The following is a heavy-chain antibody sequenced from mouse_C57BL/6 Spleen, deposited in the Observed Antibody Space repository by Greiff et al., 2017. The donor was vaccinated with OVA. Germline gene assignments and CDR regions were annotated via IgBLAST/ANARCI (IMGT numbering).Heavy chain of an antibody. V-gene: IGHV1-55*01. J-gene: IGHJ3*01. Sequence: QVQLKESGAELVKPGASVKMSCKASGYTFTSYWITWVKQRPGQGLEWIGDIYPGSGSTNYNEKFKSKATLTVDTSSSTAYMQLSSLTSEDSAVYYCAREVVAPAYWGQGTLVTVSA. CDR1: GYTFTSYW. CDR2: IYPGSGST. CDR3: AREVVAPAY. D-gene: IGHD1-1*01.